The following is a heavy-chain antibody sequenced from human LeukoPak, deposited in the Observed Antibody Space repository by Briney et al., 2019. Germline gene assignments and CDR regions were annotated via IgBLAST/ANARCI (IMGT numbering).Heavy chain of an antibody. J-gene: IGHJ4*02. Sequence: SETLSLTCTVSGGSISSSSYYWGWIRQPPGKGLEWIGSIYYSGSTYYNPSPKSRVTISVGTSKNQFSLKLSSVTAADTAVYYCARNYGDYRESLYYWGQGTLVTVSS. V-gene: IGHV4-39*07. CDR2: IYYSGST. D-gene: IGHD4-17*01. CDR3: ARNYGDYRESLYY. CDR1: GGSISSSSYY.